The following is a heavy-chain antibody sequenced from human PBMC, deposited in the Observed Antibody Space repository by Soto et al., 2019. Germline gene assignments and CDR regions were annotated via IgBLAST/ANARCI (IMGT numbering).Heavy chain of an antibody. CDR3: ARILIAATDYYFDD. V-gene: IGHV4-59*08. CDR1: GGSISSYY. D-gene: IGHD6-6*01. J-gene: IGHJ4*02. Sequence: SETLSLTCTVSGGSISSYYWSWIRQPPGKGLEWIGYIYYSGSTNYNPSLKSRVTISVDTSKNQFSLKLCSVTAADTAVYYCARILIAATDYYFDDWGQGTRVTVAS. CDR2: IYYSGST.